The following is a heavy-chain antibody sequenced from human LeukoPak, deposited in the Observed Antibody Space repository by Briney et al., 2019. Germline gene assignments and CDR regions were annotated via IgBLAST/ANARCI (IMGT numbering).Heavy chain of an antibody. Sequence: SETLSLTCAVSGGSFSGYYWSWIRQPPGKGLEWVGEINHSGSTNYNPSLKSRVTISVDTSKNQFSLRLSSVTAADTAVYYCARVLEGSSGQHWYFDLWGRGTLVTVSS. V-gene: IGHV4-34*01. D-gene: IGHD6-19*01. CDR2: INHSGST. J-gene: IGHJ2*01. CDR1: GGSFSGYY. CDR3: ARVLEGSSGQHWYFDL.